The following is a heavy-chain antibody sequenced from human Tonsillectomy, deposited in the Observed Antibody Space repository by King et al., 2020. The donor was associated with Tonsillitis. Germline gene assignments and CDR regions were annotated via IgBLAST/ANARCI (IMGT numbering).Heavy chain of an antibody. CDR2: ISGYNGYT. Sequence: VQLVESGAEVKKPGASVKVSCKASGYTFTTYGITWVRQAPGQGLEWMGCISGYNGYTNYAQKFQGRVTMTTDTSTSTAYMELRSVKSDDTAVYYCARYYCSTTSCYNGYWGQGTLVTVSS. D-gene: IGHD2-2*02. CDR1: GYTFTTYG. V-gene: IGHV1-18*01. J-gene: IGHJ4*02. CDR3: ARYYCSTTSCYNGY.